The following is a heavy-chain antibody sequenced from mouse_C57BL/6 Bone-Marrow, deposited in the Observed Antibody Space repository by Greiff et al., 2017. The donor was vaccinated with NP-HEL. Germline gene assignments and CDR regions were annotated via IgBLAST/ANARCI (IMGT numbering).Heavy chain of an antibody. D-gene: IGHD2-5*01. J-gene: IGHJ2*01. CDR1: GFTFSSYA. V-gene: IGHV5-4*03. CDR3: AGSNYYFDY. CDR2: ISDGGSYT. Sequence: DVMLVESGGGLVKPGGSLKLSCAASGFTFSSYAMSWVRQTPEKRLEWVATISDGGSYTYYPDNVKGRFTISRDNAKNNLYLQMSHLKSEDTAMYYCAGSNYYFDYWGQGTTLTVSS.